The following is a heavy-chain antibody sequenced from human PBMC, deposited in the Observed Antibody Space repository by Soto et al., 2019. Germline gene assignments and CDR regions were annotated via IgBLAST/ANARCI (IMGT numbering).Heavy chain of an antibody. V-gene: IGHV6-1*01. J-gene: IGHJ6*02. CDR2: TYYRSRWYS. CDR3: ARSEEDSDYYYYGMDV. Sequence: PSQTLSLTCVGSGDTVSSNSVAWNWVRQSPSRGLEWLGRTYYRSRWYSDYAVSVRSRIDINADTSKNQVSLQLNSVTPEDTAVYYCARSEEDSDYYYYGMDVRGQGTTVTVSS. D-gene: IGHD2-15*01. CDR1: GDTVSSNSVA.